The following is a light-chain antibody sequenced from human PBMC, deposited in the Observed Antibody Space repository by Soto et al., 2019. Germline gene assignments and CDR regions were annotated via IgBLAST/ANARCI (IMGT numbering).Light chain of an antibody. CDR3: QQRSNWPST. V-gene: IGKV3-11*01. CDR2: DAS. J-gene: IGKJ4*01. Sequence: EIVLTQSPATLSLSPGNIATLSCRASQSVSRYLAWYHQKPGQAPRLLIYDASNRATGIPARFSGSGSGTDFTLTITSLEPEDFAVYYCQQRSNWPSTFGGGTKVEI. CDR1: QSVSRY.